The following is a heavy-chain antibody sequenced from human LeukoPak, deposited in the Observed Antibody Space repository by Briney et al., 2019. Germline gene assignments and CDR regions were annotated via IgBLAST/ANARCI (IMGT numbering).Heavy chain of an antibody. CDR2: MNPNSGNT. J-gene: IGHJ6*03. Sequence: ASVKVSCKASGYTFTSYDINWVRQATGQGLEWMGWMNPNSGNTGYAKKFQGRVTTTRNTSISTAYMELSSLRSEDTAVYYCARQDARVRGVIMGIYYYYYMDVWGKGTTVTISS. CDR3: ARQDARVRGVIMGIYYYYYMDV. V-gene: IGHV1-8*01. D-gene: IGHD3-10*01. CDR1: GYTFTSYD.